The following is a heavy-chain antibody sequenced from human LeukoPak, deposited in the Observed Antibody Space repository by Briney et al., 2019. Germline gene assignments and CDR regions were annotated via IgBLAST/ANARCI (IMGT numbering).Heavy chain of an antibody. J-gene: IGHJ4*02. D-gene: IGHD6-19*01. CDR3: ARDIAVAGIDY. CDR2: INTYNGNT. CDR1: GYTFTNYG. Sequence: ASVKVSCKASGYTFTNYGITWMRQAPGQGLERMGWINTYNGNTNYAQKLQGRVTITTDTSTSTAYMELRSLRSDDTAVYYCARDIAVAGIDYWGQGTLVTVSS. V-gene: IGHV1-18*01.